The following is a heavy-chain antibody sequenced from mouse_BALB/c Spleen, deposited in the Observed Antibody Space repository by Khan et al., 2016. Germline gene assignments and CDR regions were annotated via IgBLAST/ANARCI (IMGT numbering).Heavy chain of an antibody. CDR3: ARWLYYAMDY. V-gene: IGHV1-12*01. CDR1: GYTFTSYN. CDR2: IYPGNGDT. D-gene: IGHD2-2*01. J-gene: IGHJ4*01. Sequence: LQQPGAELVKPGASVKMSCKASGYTFTSYNMHWVKQTPGQGLEWIGAIYPGNGDTSYNQKFKGKATLTADKSSSTAYMQLSSLTSEDSAVYYCARWLYYAMDYWGQGTSVTVSS.